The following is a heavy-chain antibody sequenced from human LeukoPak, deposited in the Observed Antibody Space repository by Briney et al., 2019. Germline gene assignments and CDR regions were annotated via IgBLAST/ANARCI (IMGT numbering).Heavy chain of an antibody. V-gene: IGHV3-7*01. D-gene: IGHD6-6*01. CDR2: IKQDGSEK. CDR1: GFTFSSYW. Sequence: PGGSLRLSCAASGFTFSSYWMSWVRQAPGKGLEWVANIKQDGSEKYYVDSVKGRFTISRDNAKNSLYLQMNSLRAEDTAVYYCARDSGSSSSHYYYYYMDVWGKGTTVTVSS. CDR3: ARDSGSSSSHYYYYYMDV. J-gene: IGHJ6*03.